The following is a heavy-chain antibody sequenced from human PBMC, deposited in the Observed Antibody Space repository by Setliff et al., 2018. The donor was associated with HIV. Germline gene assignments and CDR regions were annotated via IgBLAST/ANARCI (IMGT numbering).Heavy chain of an antibody. CDR2: ISHSGST. J-gene: IGHJ3*02. CDR1: GYSINSDYY. CDR3: ARGYAFDI. Sequence: ASETLSLTCAVSGYSINSDYYWAWIRQPSGKGLEWLGSISHSGSTYYNPSLRSRVTISVDTSKNQFSLRLSSVTAADTAVFYCARGYAFDIWGQGTMVTVTS. V-gene: IGHV4-38-2*01.